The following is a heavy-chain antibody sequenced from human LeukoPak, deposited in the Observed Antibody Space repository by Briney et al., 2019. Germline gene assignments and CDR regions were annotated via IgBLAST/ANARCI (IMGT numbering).Heavy chain of an antibody. CDR1: GFTVSNNY. J-gene: IGHJ3*02. V-gene: IGHV3-66*01. CDR2: FHTDGST. D-gene: IGHD3-16*01. CDR3: ATWKGGGGLIGAFDI. Sequence: GGSLRLSCAASGFTVSNNYMSWVRQAPGKGLEWVSLFHTDGSTYYADSVKGRFTISRDNSKNTLFLQMNSLRAEDTAVYYCATWKGGGGLIGAFDIWGQGTMVTVSS.